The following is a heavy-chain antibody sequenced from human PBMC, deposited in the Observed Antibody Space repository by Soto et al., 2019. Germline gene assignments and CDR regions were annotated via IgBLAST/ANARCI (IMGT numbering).Heavy chain of an antibody. Sequence: QLQLQESGSGLVKPSQTLSPTCAVSGGSISSGGYSWSWIRQPPGKGLEWIGYIYHSECTYNNPSLKSRVTISVDRSKSLFSLKLTSVTAADTAVYYCARAHCGDYGYGMDVWGQGTTATVSS. CDR1: GGSISSGGYS. CDR3: ARAHCGDYGYGMDV. V-gene: IGHV4-30-2*01. J-gene: IGHJ6*02. CDR2: IYHSECT. D-gene: IGHD4-17*01.